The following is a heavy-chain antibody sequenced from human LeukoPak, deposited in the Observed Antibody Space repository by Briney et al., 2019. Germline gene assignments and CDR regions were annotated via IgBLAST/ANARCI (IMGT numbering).Heavy chain of an antibody. J-gene: IGHJ3*02. CDR1: GYTFTSYY. CDR3: ARDVPYCGGDCHDAFDI. D-gene: IGHD2-21*02. CDR2: INPSGGST. V-gene: IGHV1-46*01. Sequence: ASVKVSCKASGYTFTSYYMHWVRQAPRQGLEWMGIINPSGGSTSYAQKFQGRVTMTRDMSTSTVYMELSSLRSEDTAVYYCARDVPYCGGDCHDAFDIWGQGAMVTVSS.